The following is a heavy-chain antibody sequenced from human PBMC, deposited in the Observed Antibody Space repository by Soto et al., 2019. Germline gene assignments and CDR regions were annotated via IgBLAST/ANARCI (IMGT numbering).Heavy chain of an antibody. D-gene: IGHD2-15*01. CDR3: ARLDAYCSGGSCRRGYYYYGMDV. CDR2: IYYSGST. Sequence: QLQLQESGPGLVKPSETLSLTCTVSGGSISSSSYYWGWIRQPPGKGLEWIGSIYYSGSTYYNPSLESRVTMSVYTSKKQFFLELSSVTAADTAVYYCARLDAYCSGGSCRRGYYYYGMDVWGQGTTVTVSS. CDR1: GGSISSSSYY. J-gene: IGHJ6*02. V-gene: IGHV4-39*01.